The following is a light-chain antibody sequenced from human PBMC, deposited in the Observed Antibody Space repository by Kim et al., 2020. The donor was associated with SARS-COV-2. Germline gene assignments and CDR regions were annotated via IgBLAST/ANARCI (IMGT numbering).Light chain of an antibody. Sequence: QRVTISCTGSSSNIGAGHDVHWYQQVPGTAPKLLIYQNNIRPSGVPDRFSGSKSGTSASLAITGLQADDEVDYYCQSYDNARSGWVFGGGTQLTVL. J-gene: IGLJ2*01. CDR2: QNN. V-gene: IGLV1-40*01. CDR3: QSYDNARSGWV. CDR1: SSNIGAGHD.